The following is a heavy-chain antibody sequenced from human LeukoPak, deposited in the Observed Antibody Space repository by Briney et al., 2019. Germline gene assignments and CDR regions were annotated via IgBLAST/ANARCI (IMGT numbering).Heavy chain of an antibody. CDR1: GDSISSNYW. Sequence: PAGTLSLTCAVSGDSISSNYWWAWVRQPPGKGLEWIGEIYHSGTTNYTPSLKSRVTLSVDKSKNHFSMNLNSVTAADTAVYYCARRRDGSPWYENFWGPGTLVTISS. CDR3: ARRRDGSPWYENF. D-gene: IGHD6-13*01. J-gene: IGHJ4*02. V-gene: IGHV4-4*02. CDR2: IYHSGTT.